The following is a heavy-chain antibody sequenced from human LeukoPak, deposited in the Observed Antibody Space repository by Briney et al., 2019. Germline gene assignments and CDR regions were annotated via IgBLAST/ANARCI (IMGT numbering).Heavy chain of an antibody. Sequence: SETLSLTCTVSGGSISSGDYYWSWIRQPPGTGLEWIGYIYYSGSTYYNPSLKSRVTISVDTSKNQFSLKLSSVTAADTAVYYCARVYDSSGYYWDYWGQGTLVTVSS. CDR2: IYYSGST. J-gene: IGHJ4*02. CDR1: GGSISSGDYY. CDR3: ARVYDSSGYYWDY. V-gene: IGHV4-30-4*01. D-gene: IGHD3-22*01.